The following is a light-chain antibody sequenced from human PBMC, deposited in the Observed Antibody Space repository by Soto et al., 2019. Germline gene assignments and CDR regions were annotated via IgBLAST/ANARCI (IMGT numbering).Light chain of an antibody. Sequence: QSVLTQPASVSGSPGQSITISCTGTSTDVGSYNHVSWYQQHPGKAPKLMIYDVSNRPSGVSNRFSGSKSGNTASLTISGLQAEDEADYYCSSYTSSSTLNYLFGTGTKATVL. CDR2: DVS. V-gene: IGLV2-14*03. J-gene: IGLJ1*01. CDR3: SSYTSSSTLNYL. CDR1: STDVGSYNH.